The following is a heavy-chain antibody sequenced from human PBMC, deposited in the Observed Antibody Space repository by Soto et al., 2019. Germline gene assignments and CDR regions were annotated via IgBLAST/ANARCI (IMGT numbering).Heavy chain of an antibody. Sequence: SGPTLVNPTQTLTLTCTFSGFSLSTSGVGVGWIRQPPGKALEWLALIYWNDDKRYSPSLKSRLTITKDTSKNQVVLTMTNIDPVDTATYYCAHSGYYDSSGFDAFDIWGQGTMVTVSS. CDR2: IYWNDDK. CDR1: GFSLSTSGVG. D-gene: IGHD3-22*01. CDR3: AHSGYYDSSGFDAFDI. V-gene: IGHV2-5*01. J-gene: IGHJ3*02.